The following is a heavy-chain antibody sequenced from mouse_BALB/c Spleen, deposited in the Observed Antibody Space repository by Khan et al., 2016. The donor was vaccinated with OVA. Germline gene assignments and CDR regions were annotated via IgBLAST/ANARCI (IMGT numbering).Heavy chain of an antibody. V-gene: IGHV5-17*02. D-gene: IGHD1-1*01. J-gene: IGHJ2*01. Sequence: EVQVVESGGGLVQPGGSRKLSCAASGFTFNSYGMHWVRQAPEKGLEWVAYISGDSNNIYYADTVKGRFTISRDHPKNTLFLQMTSLMSEDTAMYYCATSYFYGYYFDYWGPGTTLTVS. CDR3: ATSYFYGYYFDY. CDR1: GFTFNSYG. CDR2: ISGDSNNI.